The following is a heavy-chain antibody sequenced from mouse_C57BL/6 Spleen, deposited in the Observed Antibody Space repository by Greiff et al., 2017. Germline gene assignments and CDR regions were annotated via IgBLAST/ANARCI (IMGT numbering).Heavy chain of an antibody. V-gene: IGHV14-2*01. CDR2: IDPEDSET. CDR3: ARGGDYGSTSWFAY. Sequence: VHVKQSGAELVKPGASVKLSCTASGFNIKDYYMHWVKQRTEQGLEWIGRIDPEDSETKYAPKFQGKATITADTSSNTAYLQLSGLTSEDTAVYYCARGGDYGSTSWFAYWGQGTLVTVSA. CDR1: GFNIKDYY. D-gene: IGHD1-1*01. J-gene: IGHJ3*01.